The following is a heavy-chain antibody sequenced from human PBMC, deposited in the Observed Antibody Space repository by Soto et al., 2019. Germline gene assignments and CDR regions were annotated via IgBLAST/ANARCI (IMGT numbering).Heavy chain of an antibody. CDR3: ARVGIRSSDAFDI. CDR1: DGSISIGGYY. CDR2: IYHSGKT. J-gene: IGHJ3*02. V-gene: IGHV4-31*01. D-gene: IGHD6-6*01. Sequence: PAETLSLTCSFSDGSISIGGYYWSWIRQLPGKDLEWIGYIYHSGKTYYNSSLKSPLTISVHTSNNQFALKLTSVTGADTAMYYCARVGIRSSDAFDIWGQRTMVTVSS.